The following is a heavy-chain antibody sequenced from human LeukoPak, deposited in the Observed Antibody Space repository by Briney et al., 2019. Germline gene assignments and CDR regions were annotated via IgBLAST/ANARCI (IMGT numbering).Heavy chain of an antibody. J-gene: IGHJ4*02. D-gene: IGHD3-22*01. CDR1: GFTFSSYG. CDR2: ISYDGSNK. CDR3: AKASAMIVVVSKHFDY. V-gene: IGHV3-30*18. Sequence: QTGGSLRLSCAASGFTFSSYGMHWVRQAPGKGLEWVAVISYDGSNKYYADSVKGRFTISRDNSKNTLYLQMNSLRAEDTAVYYCAKASAMIVVVSKHFDYWGQGTLVTVSS.